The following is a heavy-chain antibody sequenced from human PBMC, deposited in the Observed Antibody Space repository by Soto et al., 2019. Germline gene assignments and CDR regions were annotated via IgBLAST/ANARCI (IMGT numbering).Heavy chain of an antibody. D-gene: IGHD3-16*02. CDR1: GFTFSSYA. V-gene: IGHV3-23*01. J-gene: IGHJ4*02. Sequence: EVQLLESGGGLVQPGGSLRLSCAASGFTFSSYAMSWVRQAPGKGLVWVSAISGSGGSTYYADSVKSRFTISRDNSKNTLYLQMNSLRAEDTAVYYCAKIGITFGGVIARFDSWGKGTLVTVSS. CDR3: AKIGITFGGVIARFDS. CDR2: ISGSGGST.